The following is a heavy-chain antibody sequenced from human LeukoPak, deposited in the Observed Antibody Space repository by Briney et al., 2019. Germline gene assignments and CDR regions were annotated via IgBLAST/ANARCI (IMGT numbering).Heavy chain of an antibody. V-gene: IGHV1-18*01. CDR2: ISAYNGNT. Sequence: GASVKVSCKASGYTFTSYGISWVRQAPGQGLEWMGGISAYNGNTNYAQKLQGRVTTTTDTSTSTAYMELRSLRSDDTAVYYCARDLRSYNWGSAQRFICYWGQGTLVTVSS. CDR1: GYTFTSYG. J-gene: IGHJ4*02. CDR3: ARDLRSYNWGSAQRFICY. D-gene: IGHD7-27*01.